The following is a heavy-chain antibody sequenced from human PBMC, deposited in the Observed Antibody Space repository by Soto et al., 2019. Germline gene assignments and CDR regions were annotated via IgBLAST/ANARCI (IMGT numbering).Heavy chain of an antibody. Sequence: GGSLRLSCAASGLTFRSYWMHWVRQAPGKGLVWVSAINASGSVTYYADSVKGRFTISRDNSKNTLYLQMNSLRAEDTAVYYCTASSGWYNAFDIWGQGTMVTVSS. CDR2: INASGSVT. D-gene: IGHD6-19*01. V-gene: IGHV3-23*01. CDR3: TASSGWYNAFDI. J-gene: IGHJ3*02. CDR1: GLTFRSYW.